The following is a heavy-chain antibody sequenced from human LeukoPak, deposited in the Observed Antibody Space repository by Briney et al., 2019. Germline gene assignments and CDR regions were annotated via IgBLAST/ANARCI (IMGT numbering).Heavy chain of an antibody. CDR3: ARATDTAIPGEFDY. D-gene: IGHD5-18*01. V-gene: IGHV1-18*01. Sequence: ASVKVSCKASGYTFTSSGISWVRPAPGQGLEWMGWISAYNGNTNYAQKLQGRVTMTTDTSTSTAYMELRSLRSDDTAVYYCARATDTAIPGEFDYWGQGTLVTVSS. CDR2: ISAYNGNT. J-gene: IGHJ4*02. CDR1: GYTFTSSG.